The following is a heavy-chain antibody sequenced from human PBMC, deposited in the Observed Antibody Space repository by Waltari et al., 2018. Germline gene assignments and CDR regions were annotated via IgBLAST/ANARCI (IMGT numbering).Heavy chain of an antibody. CDR1: GGSIGVFY. CDR3: ARGGGGDWEWFDP. D-gene: IGHD2-21*02. V-gene: IGHV4-59*01. Sequence: QVQLQESGPSLLKPSENLSLICTVSGGSIGVFYWSWVRQPPGKGLDWIGYIYYTGSTNFNPSLKSRVTMSVDTSKNQFSLKLSSVTAADTAFYYCARGGGGDWEWFDPWGQGTLVTVSS. J-gene: IGHJ5*02. CDR2: IYYTGST.